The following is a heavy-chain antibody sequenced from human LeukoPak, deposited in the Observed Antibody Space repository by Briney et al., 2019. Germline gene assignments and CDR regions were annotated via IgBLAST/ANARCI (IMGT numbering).Heavy chain of an antibody. CDR3: ARDYTRTTGWFDP. CDR1: GFTFSSYS. Sequence: GGSLRLSCAASGFTFSSYSMNWVRQAPGKGLEWVAVISYDGSSKYYADSVKGRFTISRDNANNSLYLQMNSLRAEDTAVYYCARDYTRTTGWFDPWGQGTLVTVSS. J-gene: IGHJ5*02. V-gene: IGHV3-30*03. D-gene: IGHD1-1*01. CDR2: ISYDGSSK.